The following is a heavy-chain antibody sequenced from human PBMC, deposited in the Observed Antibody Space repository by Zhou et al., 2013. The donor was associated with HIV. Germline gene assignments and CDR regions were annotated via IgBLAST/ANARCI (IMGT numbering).Heavy chain of an antibody. D-gene: IGHD6-13*01. CDR2: IIPIFGTA. Sequence: QVQLVQSGAEVKKPGSSAKVSCEASGGSFSRHAITWVRQARGQGLEWMGGIIPIFGTANYAQKFQGRVTITADESTGTAYMDLTGLRSEDTAVYYCAREGTMYSSSKHNWYFDLWGRGTLVTVSS. J-gene: IGHJ2*01. V-gene: IGHV1-69*12. CDR3: AREGTMYSSSKHNWYFDL. CDR1: GGSFSRHA.